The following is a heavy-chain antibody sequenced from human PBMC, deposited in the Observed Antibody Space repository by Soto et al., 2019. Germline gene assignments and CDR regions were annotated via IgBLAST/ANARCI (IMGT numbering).Heavy chain of an antibody. CDR3: ARDSMGYVY. D-gene: IGHD2-8*01. V-gene: IGHV4-4*07. CDR1: GGSISSYY. CDR2: LYSGTP. Sequence: PSETLSLTCTVSGGSISSYYWSWIRQPAGKGLEWIGRLYSGTPNYNPSLNSRVTMSIDTSKNQFSLKLSSVTAADTAVHYCARDSMGYVYWGQGTLVTVSS. J-gene: IGHJ4*02.